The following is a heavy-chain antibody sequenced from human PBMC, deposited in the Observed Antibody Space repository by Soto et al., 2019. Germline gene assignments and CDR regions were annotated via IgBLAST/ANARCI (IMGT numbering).Heavy chain of an antibody. CDR1: GFTFSSYA. CDR3: ASDPFYYASDY. V-gene: IGHV3-23*01. J-gene: IGHJ4*02. Sequence: AGGSLRLSCAASGFTFSSYAMSWVRQAPGKGLEWVSAISGGGETTHYADSVKGRFTVSRDNAKNSLYLQMNSLRAEDTAVYYCASDPFYYASDYWGQGTLVTVSS. CDR2: ISGGGETT. D-gene: IGHD3-10*01.